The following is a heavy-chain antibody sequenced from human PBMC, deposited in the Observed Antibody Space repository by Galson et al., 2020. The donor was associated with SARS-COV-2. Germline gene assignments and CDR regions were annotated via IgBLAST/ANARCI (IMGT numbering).Heavy chain of an antibody. V-gene: IGHV1-69*01. CDR1: GGSFSTYT. D-gene: IGHD3-22*01. J-gene: IGHJ6*02. Sequence: KISCKASGGSFSTYTINWVRQAPGQGLEWMGGILPMFRTPHSAQKFQGRLTVVADVSTRTAYMELSSLRSDDTAVYYCAREAVRDSLFESGMEVWGQGTAVTVSS. CDR3: AREAVRDSLFESGMEV. CDR2: ILPMFRTP.